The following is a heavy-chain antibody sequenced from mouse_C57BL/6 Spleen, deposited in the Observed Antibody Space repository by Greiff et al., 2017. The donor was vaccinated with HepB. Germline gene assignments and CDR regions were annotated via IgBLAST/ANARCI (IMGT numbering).Heavy chain of an antibody. V-gene: IGHV7-3*01. CDR2: IRNKANGYTT. CDR1: GFTFTDYY. CDR3: ARSLYDGYYGGFAY. Sequence: DVQLVESGGGLVQPGGSLSLSCAASGFTFTDYYMSWVRQPPGKALEWLGFIRNKANGYTTEYSASVKGRFTISRDNSQSILYLQMNALRAEDSATYYCARSLYDGYYGGFAYWGQGTLVTVSA. J-gene: IGHJ3*01. D-gene: IGHD2-3*01.